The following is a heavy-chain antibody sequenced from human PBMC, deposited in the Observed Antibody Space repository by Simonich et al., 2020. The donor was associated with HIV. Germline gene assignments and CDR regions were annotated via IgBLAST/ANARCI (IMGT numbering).Heavy chain of an antibody. CDR3: ARLTAGGLGEYFQH. CDR2: SNHSGST. CDR1: GGSFSGYY. J-gene: IGHJ1*01. Sequence: QVQLQQWGAGLLKPSETLSLTCAVYGGSFSGYYWSWIRQPPGKGLEWIGESNHSGSTNYNPSLKSRVTISVETSKNQFSLKLSSVTAADTAVYYCARLTAGGLGEYFQHWGQGTLVTVSS. V-gene: IGHV4-34*01. D-gene: IGHD6-13*01.